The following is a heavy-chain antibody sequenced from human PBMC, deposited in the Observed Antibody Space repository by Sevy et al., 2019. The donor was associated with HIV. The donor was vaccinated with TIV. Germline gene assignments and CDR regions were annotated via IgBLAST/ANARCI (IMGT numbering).Heavy chain of an antibody. CDR2: INPNSGDK. CDR3: ASPGGYRYGSLLDY. Sequence: ASVKVSCKASGYTFTAYFIHWVRQAPGQGLDWMGWINPNSGDKNNAPKFQGRVTVTRDQYIRTAYMELSRLRSDDTAVYYCASPGGYRYGSLLDYWGQGTLVTVSS. CDR1: GYTFTAYF. J-gene: IGHJ4*02. D-gene: IGHD5-18*01. V-gene: IGHV1-2*02.